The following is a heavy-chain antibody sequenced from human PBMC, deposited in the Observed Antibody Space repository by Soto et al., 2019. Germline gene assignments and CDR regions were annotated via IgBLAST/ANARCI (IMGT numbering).Heavy chain of an antibody. D-gene: IGHD2-8*01. CDR1: GFTFSSYG. V-gene: IGHV3-33*01. J-gene: IGHJ3*02. Sequence: GGSLRLSCAASGFTFSSYGMHWVRQAPGKGLEWVAVIWYDGSNKYYADSVKGRFTISRDNSKNTLYLQMNSLRAEDTAVYYCARGGGYFTNGVCYRLRAFDIWGQGTMVTVSS. CDR2: IWYDGSNK. CDR3: ARGGGYFTNGVCYRLRAFDI.